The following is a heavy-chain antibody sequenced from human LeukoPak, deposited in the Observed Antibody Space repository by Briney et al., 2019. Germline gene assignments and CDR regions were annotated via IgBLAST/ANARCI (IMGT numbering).Heavy chain of an antibody. V-gene: IGHV4-30-2*01. Sequence: SETLSLTCAVSGSSISSGGYSWSWIRQPPGKGLEWIGYIYHNGNTYYSPSLKSRVTISVDRSKNQLSLKLSSVTAADTAMYYCASGGYSYGFDYWGQGTLVTVSS. CDR3: ASGGYSYGFDY. CDR1: GSSISSGGYS. CDR2: IYHNGNT. D-gene: IGHD5-18*01. J-gene: IGHJ4*02.